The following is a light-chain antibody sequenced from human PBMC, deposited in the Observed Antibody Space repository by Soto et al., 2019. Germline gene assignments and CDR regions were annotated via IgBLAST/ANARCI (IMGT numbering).Light chain of an antibody. V-gene: IGLV2-14*01. J-gene: IGLJ2*01. Sequence: QSALTQPASVSGSPGQSITISCTGTSSDIGGSNYVSWYQQHPGKAPKLMIYDVSNRPSGVSNRFSGSKSGNTASLTISGLQAEDEADYYCSSYTSSSTRGVFGGGTKLTVL. CDR3: SSYTSSSTRGV. CDR2: DVS. CDR1: SSDIGGSNY.